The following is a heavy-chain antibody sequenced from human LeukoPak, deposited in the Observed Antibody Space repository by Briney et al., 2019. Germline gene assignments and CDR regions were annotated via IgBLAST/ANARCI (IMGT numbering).Heavy chain of an antibody. CDR3: VRLSTYIEGPTAYDAFDI. D-gene: IGHD1-26*01. Sequence: GGSLRLSCAASGFTFSRHGMHWVRQAPGKGLEWVAVIWYDGSKKYYADSVKGRFTISRDNSKNTLDLQTTSLRAEDTAVYYCVRLSTYIEGPTAYDAFDIWGQGTLVTVSS. J-gene: IGHJ3*02. CDR2: IWYDGSKK. CDR1: GFTFSRHG. V-gene: IGHV3-33*01.